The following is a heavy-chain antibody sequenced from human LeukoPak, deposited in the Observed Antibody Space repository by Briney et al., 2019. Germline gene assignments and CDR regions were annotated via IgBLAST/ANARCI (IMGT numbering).Heavy chain of an antibody. V-gene: IGHV1-2*02. J-gene: IGHJ4*02. CDR1: GYSFTGYY. Sequence: ASVKVSCKASGYSFTGYYIHWVRQAPGQGLEWMAWINPNSGGTNYAQKFQGRVTMTRDTSISTAYMELSRLRSDDTAVYYCARDTRWVFYDILTGLLDYWGQGTLVTVSS. CDR3: ARDTRWVFYDILTGLLDY. CDR2: INPNSGGT. D-gene: IGHD3-9*01.